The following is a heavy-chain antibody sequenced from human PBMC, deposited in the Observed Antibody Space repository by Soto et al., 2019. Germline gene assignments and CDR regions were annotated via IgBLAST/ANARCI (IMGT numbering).Heavy chain of an antibody. CDR1: GFTFTNYV. Sequence: EVQLLESGGGLVQPGGSLRLSCAASGFTFTNYVMNWVRQAPGKGLEWVSGSSGSGTSTWYADSVKGRFTISRDTSKNTLYLQMNSLRAEDTAVYYCAKDLFLQGYFGSGNYYALDYWGQGTLVTVSS. D-gene: IGHD3-10*01. V-gene: IGHV3-23*01. CDR3: AKDLFLQGYFGSGNYYALDY. J-gene: IGHJ4*02. CDR2: SSGSGTST.